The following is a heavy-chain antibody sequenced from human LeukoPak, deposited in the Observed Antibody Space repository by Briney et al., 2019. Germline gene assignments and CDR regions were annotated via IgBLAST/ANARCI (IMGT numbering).Heavy chain of an antibody. D-gene: IGHD2-15*01. CDR3: ARGYCSGSSCYYFDY. J-gene: IGHJ4*02. Sequence: SETLSLTCTVSGGSISNSSHYWGWIRQPPGKGLEWIGSVYYSGSSYYNPSLKSRVTISVDTSKNQFSLKLSSVTATDTAVYYCARGYCSGSSCYYFDYWGQGTLVTVSS. CDR2: VYYSGSS. V-gene: IGHV4-39*01. CDR1: GGSISNSSHY.